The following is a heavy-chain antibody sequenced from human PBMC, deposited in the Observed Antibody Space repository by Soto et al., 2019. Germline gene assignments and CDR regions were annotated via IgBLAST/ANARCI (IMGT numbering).Heavy chain of an antibody. CDR3: ARAGHDSSGWGYYGMDV. D-gene: IGHD6-19*01. CDR1: GYTFTSYY. CDR2: INPSGGST. V-gene: IGHV1-46*01. Sequence: QVQLVQSGAEVKKLGASVKVSCKASGYTFTSYYMHWVRQAPGQGLEWMGIINPSGGSTSYAQKFQGRVTMTRDTSTSTVYMELSSLRSEDTAVYYCARAGHDSSGWGYYGMDVWGQGTTVTVSS. J-gene: IGHJ6*02.